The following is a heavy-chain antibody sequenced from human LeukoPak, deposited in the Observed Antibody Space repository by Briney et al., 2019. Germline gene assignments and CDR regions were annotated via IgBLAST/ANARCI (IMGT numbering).Heavy chain of an antibody. CDR3: TRGSIAYYYMDV. J-gene: IGHJ6*03. V-gene: IGHV4-59*01. CDR1: GGSISSYY. D-gene: IGHD3-22*01. Sequence: SETLSITCNVAGGSISSYYWSWIRQPPGKGLEWIGNIYYSGSTNYNPSLKSRVTISVDTSKNQFSLKLSSVTAADTAVYYCTRGSIAYYYMDVWGKGTTVTISS. CDR2: IYYSGST.